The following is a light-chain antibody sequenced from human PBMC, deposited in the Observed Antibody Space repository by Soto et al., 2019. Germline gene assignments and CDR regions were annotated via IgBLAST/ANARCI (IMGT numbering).Light chain of an antibody. CDR3: SAYTTSSTPLWV. V-gene: IGLV2-14*03. J-gene: IGLJ3*02. CDR2: DVS. Sequence: QSALTQPASVSGSPGQSITISCTGTSDDIDNYNYVSWYQQYPGKAPKLMIYDVSNRPSGVSNRFSGSKSGNTASLTISGLQAEDEADYYCSAYTTSSTPLWVFGGGTKLTVL. CDR1: SDDIDNYNY.